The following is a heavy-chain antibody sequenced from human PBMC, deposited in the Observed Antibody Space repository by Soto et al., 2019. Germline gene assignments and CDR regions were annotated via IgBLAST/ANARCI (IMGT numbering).Heavy chain of an antibody. CDR1: GFTFSTHS. V-gene: IGHV3-48*01. J-gene: IGHJ4*02. D-gene: IGHD2-2*01. Sequence: GGSLRLSCAASGFTFSTHSINWVRQAPGKGLEWVSYISSTSSIMYYSDSVKGRFTVSRENAENSVYLEMNSLRAEDTAVYYCARALHCTTTDCYAGNCDYWGQGTLVTVSS. CDR2: ISSTSSIM. CDR3: ARALHCTTTDCYAGNCDY.